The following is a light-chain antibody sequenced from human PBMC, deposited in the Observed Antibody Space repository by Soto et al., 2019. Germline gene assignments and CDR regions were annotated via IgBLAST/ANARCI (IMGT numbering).Light chain of an antibody. J-gene: IGLJ2*01. Sequence: QSVLTQPPSASGSPGQSVTISCTGTSSDVGGYKYVSWYQQHPGKAPKLMIYEVTQRPSGVPDRFSGSKSGNTASLTVSGLQAEDEADYYCSSHAGSNSLLFGGGTKVTV. CDR1: SSDVGGYKY. CDR3: SSHAGSNSLL. CDR2: EVT. V-gene: IGLV2-8*01.